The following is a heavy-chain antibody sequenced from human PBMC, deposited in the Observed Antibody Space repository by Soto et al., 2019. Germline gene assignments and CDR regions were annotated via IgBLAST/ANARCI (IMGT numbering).Heavy chain of an antibody. CDR2: IFYSGTA. J-gene: IGHJ5*02. Sequence: SETLSLTCTVAGDSISSVNHYWSWIRQPPGKGLEWIGYIFYSGTAYYNPSLKSRLTISVDTSKNQFSLKLSSVTAADTAVYYCARTDYGTAYFDPWGQGSLVTVSS. CDR3: ARTDYGTAYFDP. CDR1: GDSISSVNHY. V-gene: IGHV4-30-4*01. D-gene: IGHD3-10*01.